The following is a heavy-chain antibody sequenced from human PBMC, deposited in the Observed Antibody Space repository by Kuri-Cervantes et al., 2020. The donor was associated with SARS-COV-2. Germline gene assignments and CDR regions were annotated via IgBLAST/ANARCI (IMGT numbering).Heavy chain of an antibody. V-gene: IGHV3-23*01. D-gene: IGHD1-26*01. CDR1: GFTFSSYA. Sequence: GESLKISCAASGFTFSSYAMSWVRQAPGKGREWVSAIGGSGGSTYYADSVKGRFTISRDNSKNTLYLQMNSLRAEDTAVYYCAKSEGGSYFRAFDIWGQGTMVTVSS. CDR3: AKSEGGSYFRAFDI. CDR2: IGGSGGST. J-gene: IGHJ3*02.